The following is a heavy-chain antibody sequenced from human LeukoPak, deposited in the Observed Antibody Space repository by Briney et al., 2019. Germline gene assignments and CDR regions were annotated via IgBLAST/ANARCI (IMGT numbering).Heavy chain of an antibody. CDR1: GFTVSSNY. J-gene: IGHJ4*02. D-gene: IGHD2-15*01. CDR3: ARVGYTDTWYSSPPFDY. Sequence: PGGSLRLSCAVSGFTVSSNYMSWVRQAPGKGLEWVSIIYSGGSTYYADSVKGRFTISRDNSKNILHLQMNSLRVEDTALYYCARVGYTDTWYSSPPFDYWGQGTLVTVSS. CDR2: IYSGGST. V-gene: IGHV3-66*01.